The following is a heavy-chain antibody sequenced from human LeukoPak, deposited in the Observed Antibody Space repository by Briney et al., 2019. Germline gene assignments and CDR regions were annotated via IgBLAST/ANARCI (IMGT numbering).Heavy chain of an antibody. J-gene: IGHJ4*02. CDR3: ARLVPPGGGDCTGSNCHTVYYFDY. CDR1: GGSITSSSSY. CDR2: IYYSGTT. V-gene: IGHV4-39*01. Sequence: SETLSLTCPVSGGSITSSSSYWGWIRQPPGKGLEWIGTIYYSGTTYYNPSLKSRVTISIDAAKNQFSLMLTSVTAADTAVYYCARLVPPGGGDCTGSNCHTVYYFDYWGQGALVTVSS. D-gene: IGHD2-15*01.